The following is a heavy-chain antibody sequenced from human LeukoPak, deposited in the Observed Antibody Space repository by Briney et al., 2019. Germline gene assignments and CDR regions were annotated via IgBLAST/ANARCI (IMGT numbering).Heavy chain of an antibody. CDR1: GGTFSSYA. CDR2: IIPIFGTA. J-gene: IGHJ6*03. Sequence: SVKVSCKASGGTFSSYAISWVRQAPGQGLEWMGGIIPIFGTANYAQKFQGRVTITTDESTSTAYMELSSLRSEDTAVYYCAINREYSSSAYYYYYYMDVWGKGTTVTVSS. V-gene: IGHV1-69*05. CDR3: AINREYSSSAYYYYYYMDV. D-gene: IGHD6-6*01.